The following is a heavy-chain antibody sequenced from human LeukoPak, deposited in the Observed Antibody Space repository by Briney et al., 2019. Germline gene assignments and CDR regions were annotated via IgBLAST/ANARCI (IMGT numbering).Heavy chain of an antibody. Sequence: PGGSLRLSCEASGFTFSNYAMHWVRQAPGKGLEWVAVISYDGSNKYYADSMKGRFTISRDNSRNTLYLQMNSLRAEDTAVYYCAKDDRWLQFCCWGQGTLVTVSA. CDR2: ISYDGSNK. CDR3: AKDDRWLQFCC. J-gene: IGHJ4*02. CDR1: GFTFSNYA. V-gene: IGHV3-30*04. D-gene: IGHD5-24*01.